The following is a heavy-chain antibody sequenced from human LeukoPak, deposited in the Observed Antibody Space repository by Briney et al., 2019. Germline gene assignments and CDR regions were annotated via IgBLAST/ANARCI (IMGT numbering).Heavy chain of an antibody. CDR1: GYTFTGYY. V-gene: IGHV1-2*02. Sequence: ASVKVSCKASGYTFTGYYMHWVRQAPGQGLEWMGWINPNSGGTNYAQKFQGRVTMTRVTSISTAYMELSRLRSDDTAVYYCARDQHYYGSGSYYASYYYYYYYMDVWGKGTTVTVSS. CDR2: INPNSGGT. J-gene: IGHJ6*03. CDR3: ARDQHYYGSGSYYASYYYYYYYMDV. D-gene: IGHD3-10*01.